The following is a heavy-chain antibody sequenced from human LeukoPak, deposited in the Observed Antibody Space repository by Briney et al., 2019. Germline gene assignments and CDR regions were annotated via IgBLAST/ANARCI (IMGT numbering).Heavy chain of an antibody. Sequence: SETLSPTCTVSGASTSSHCWSWIRQPPGKELEWIGYAFHSGNTKYNPSLKSRITISVDSSKDQFSLKLTSVTAADTAVYYCARLSGDGYDSPGHDYWGQGTLVTVSS. CDR1: GASTSSHC. D-gene: IGHD5-12*01. CDR2: AFHSGNT. CDR3: ARLSGDGYDSPGHDY. V-gene: IGHV4-59*08. J-gene: IGHJ4*02.